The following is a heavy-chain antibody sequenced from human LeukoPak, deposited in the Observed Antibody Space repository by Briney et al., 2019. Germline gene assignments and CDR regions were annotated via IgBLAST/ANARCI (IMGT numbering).Heavy chain of an antibody. CDR1: GFTFSSYS. V-gene: IGHV3-21*01. D-gene: IGHD6-19*01. J-gene: IGHJ4*02. CDR2: VSSSSSYI. Sequence: GGSLRLSCAASGFTFSSYSMNWVRQAPGKGLEWVSSVSSSSSYIYYADSVKGRFTISRDNAKNSLYLQMNSLRAEDTAVYYCARVSSSGYSSVWGQGNLVTVSS. CDR3: ARVSSSGYSSV.